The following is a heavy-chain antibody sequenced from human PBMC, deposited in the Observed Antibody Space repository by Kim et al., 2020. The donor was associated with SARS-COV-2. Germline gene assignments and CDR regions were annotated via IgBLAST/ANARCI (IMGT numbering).Heavy chain of an antibody. CDR1: GGSFSGYY. V-gene: IGHV4-34*01. CDR3: ARVRGDYSSGQRTRAFDI. J-gene: IGHJ3*02. D-gene: IGHD6-19*01. Sequence: SETLSLTCAVYGGSFSGYYWSWIRQPPGKGLEWIGEINHSGSTNYNPSLKSRVTISVDTSKNQFSLKLSSVTAADTAVYYCARVRGDYSSGQRTRAFDIWGQGTMVTVSS. CDR2: INHSGST.